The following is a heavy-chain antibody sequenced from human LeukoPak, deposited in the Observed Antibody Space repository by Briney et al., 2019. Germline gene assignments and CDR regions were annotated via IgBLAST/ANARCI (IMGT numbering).Heavy chain of an antibody. CDR1: GFPFSSFS. CDR2: ISSTSSTI. J-gene: IGHJ4*02. Sequence: GGSLRLSCAASGFPFSSFSMNWVRQAPGKGLEWVSYISSTSSTIYYADSVKGRFTVSGDNAKNSLYLQMNSLRDDDTAVYYCARDLISGHYTFDYWGQGTLVTVSS. CDR3: ARDLISGHYTFDY. V-gene: IGHV3-48*02. D-gene: IGHD1-26*01.